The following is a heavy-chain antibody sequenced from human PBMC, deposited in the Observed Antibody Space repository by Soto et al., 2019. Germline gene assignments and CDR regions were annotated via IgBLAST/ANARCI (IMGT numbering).Heavy chain of an antibody. D-gene: IGHD3-16*01. CDR1: GFTFDDYA. Sequence: EVQLVESGGGLVQPGRSLRLSCAASGFTFDDYAMHWFRQAPGKGLEWVSGISWNSGSIGYADSVKGRFTISRDNANNYLYLQMNRLRAEDTALSYCAKDIRRHGHDAFDIWGQGTMVTVSS. CDR2: ISWNSGSI. J-gene: IGHJ3*02. V-gene: IGHV3-9*01. CDR3: AKDIRRHGHDAFDI.